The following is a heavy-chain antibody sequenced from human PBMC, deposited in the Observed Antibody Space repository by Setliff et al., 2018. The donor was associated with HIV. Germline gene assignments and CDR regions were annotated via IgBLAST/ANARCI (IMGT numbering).Heavy chain of an antibody. CDR2: ISSNGGIT. J-gene: IGHJ4*02. CDR3: ANLWELGA. Sequence: GGSLRLSCAASGVTFSSYGMHWVRQAPGKGLEYVSAISSNGGITYYGDSVKGRFTISRDNARTSRFLEMRSLRDEDTAVYLCANLWELGAWGQGTLVTVSS. CDR1: GVTFSSYG. D-gene: IGHD3-16*01. V-gene: IGHV3-64*02.